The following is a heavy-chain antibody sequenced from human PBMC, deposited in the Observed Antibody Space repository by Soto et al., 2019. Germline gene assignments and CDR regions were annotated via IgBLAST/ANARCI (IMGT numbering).Heavy chain of an antibody. CDR2: INPNSGGT. D-gene: IGHD6-13*01. CDR1: GYTFTGYY. J-gene: IGHJ4*02. CDR3: ARGEGRGSSWYLADGFYFDY. V-gene: IGHV1-2*04. Sequence: ASVKVSCKASGYTFTGYYMHWVRQAPGQGLEWMGWINPNSGGTNYAQKFQGWVTMTRDTSISTAYMELSRLRSDDTAVYYCARGEGRGSSWYLADGFYFDYWGQGTLVTVSS.